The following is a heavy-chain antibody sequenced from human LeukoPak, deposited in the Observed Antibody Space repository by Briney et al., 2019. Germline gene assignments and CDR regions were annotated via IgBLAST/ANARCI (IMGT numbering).Heavy chain of an antibody. CDR2: INPNSGGT. V-gene: IGHV1-2*06. CDR1: GYTFTGYY. J-gene: IGHJ6*03. D-gene: IGHD5-18*01. CDR3: ARSLSGYRDYYYYMDV. Sequence: ASVKVSCKASGYTFTGYYMHWVRQAPGQGLEWMGRINPNSGGTNYAQKFQGRVTMTRDTSISTAYTELSRLRSDDTAVYYCARSLSGYRDYYYYMDVWGKGTTVTVSS.